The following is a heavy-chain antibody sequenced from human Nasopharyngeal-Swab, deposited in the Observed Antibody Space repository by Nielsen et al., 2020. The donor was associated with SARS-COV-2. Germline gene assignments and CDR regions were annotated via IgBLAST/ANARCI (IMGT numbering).Heavy chain of an antibody. CDR1: GFILNTYG. D-gene: IGHD3-16*01. CDR3: ARLLGPRFGLDV. J-gene: IGHJ6*02. Sequence: GGSLRLSCATSGFILNTYGIHWVRQAPAKGLEWVAVSWYDGTDTFYADSVRDRITITRDKSKTRLTLQMYNLRVDDTALYYCARLLGPRFGLDVWGQGTTVTVSS. V-gene: IGHV3-33*01. CDR2: SWYDGTDT.